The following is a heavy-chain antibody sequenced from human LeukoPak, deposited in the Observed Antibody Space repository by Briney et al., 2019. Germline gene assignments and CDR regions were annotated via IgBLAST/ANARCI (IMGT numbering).Heavy chain of an antibody. Sequence: GSLRLSCAASGFTFSSYWMHWVRQAPGKGLVWVSRINSDGSSTSYADSVKGRFTISRDNAKNTLHLQMNSLRAEDTAVYYCAKASGGSYLYYFDYWGQGTLVTVSS. V-gene: IGHV3-74*01. D-gene: IGHD1-26*01. CDR1: GFTFSSYW. CDR3: AKASGGSYLYYFDY. J-gene: IGHJ4*02. CDR2: INSDGSST.